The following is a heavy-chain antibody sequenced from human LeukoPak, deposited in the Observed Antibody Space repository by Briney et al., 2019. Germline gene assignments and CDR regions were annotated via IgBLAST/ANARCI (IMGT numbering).Heavy chain of an antibody. D-gene: IGHD6-13*01. CDR2: IYPNSGGT. Sequence: ASVKVSCKASGYTFTGYYMHWVRQAPGQGLEWMGRIYPNSGGTNYAQKFQGRVTMTRDTSISTAHMELSRLRSDDTAVYYCARAGYSSSFFDYWGQGTLVTVSS. CDR3: ARAGYSSSFFDY. CDR1: GYTFTGYY. V-gene: IGHV1-2*06. J-gene: IGHJ4*02.